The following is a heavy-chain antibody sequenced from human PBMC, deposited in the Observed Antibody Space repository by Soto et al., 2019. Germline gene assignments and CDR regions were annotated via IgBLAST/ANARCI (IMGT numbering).Heavy chain of an antibody. CDR1: GFAFSSYA. D-gene: IGHD1-26*01. V-gene: IGHV3-23*01. J-gene: IGHJ4*02. CDR2: ISGSGGST. CDR3: AKRGSGSQFDY. Sequence: EVQLLESGGGLVQPGGSLRLSCAASGFAFSSYAMSWVRQAPGKGLERVSVISGSGGSTYYADSVKGRFTISRDNSKNTLYLQMNSLRAEDTAVYYCAKRGSGSQFDYWGQGTLVTVSS.